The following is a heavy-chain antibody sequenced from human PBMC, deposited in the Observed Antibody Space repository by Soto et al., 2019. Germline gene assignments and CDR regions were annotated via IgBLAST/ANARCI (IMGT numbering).Heavy chain of an antibody. CDR1: VFTFSSYA. CDR2: ISYDGSNK. J-gene: IGHJ5*02. D-gene: IGHD1-1*01. V-gene: IGHV3-30-3*01. Sequence: GGSLRLSCAASVFTFSSYAMHWVRQAPGKGLEWVAVISYDGSNKYYADSVKGRFTISRDNSKNTLYLQMNSLRAEDTAVYYCARAKTGRNRINWFDPWGQGTMFTVSS. CDR3: ARAKTGRNRINWFDP.